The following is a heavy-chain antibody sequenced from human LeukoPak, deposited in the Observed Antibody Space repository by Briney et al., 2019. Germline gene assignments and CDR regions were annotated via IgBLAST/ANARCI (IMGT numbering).Heavy chain of an antibody. CDR2: IYSDGST. CDR3: ATPATTSGAGDDAFDI. J-gene: IGHJ3*02. D-gene: IGHD3-10*01. Sequence: GGSLRLSCAASGFTFSSYSMNWVRQAPGKGLEWVSIIYSDGSTYYADSVKGRFTISRDNSKNALYLQMNSLRAEDTAAYYCATPATTSGAGDDAFDIWGQGTMVTVSS. V-gene: IGHV3-66*02. CDR1: GFTFSSYS.